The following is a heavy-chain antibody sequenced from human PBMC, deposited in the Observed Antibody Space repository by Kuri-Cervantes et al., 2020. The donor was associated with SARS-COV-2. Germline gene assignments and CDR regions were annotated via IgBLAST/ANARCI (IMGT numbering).Heavy chain of an antibody. J-gene: IGHJ2*01. Sequence: GGSLRLSCEASGFMISSYWMHWVRQVPEKGQVWVSRIHSSGSSTGYADSVKGRFTISRDNAENTLYLQMNSLRVEDTAVYYCARGDFWNGYYNWYFDLWGRGTLVTVSS. D-gene: IGHD3-3*01. CDR3: ARGDFWNGYYNWYFDL. CDR1: GFMISSYW. CDR2: IHSSGSST. V-gene: IGHV3-74*01.